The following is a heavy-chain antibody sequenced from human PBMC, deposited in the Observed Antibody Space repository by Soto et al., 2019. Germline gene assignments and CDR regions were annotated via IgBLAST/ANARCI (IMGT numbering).Heavy chain of an antibody. CDR3: AREQLPYYYDSSGYGYACDV. V-gene: IGHV1-3*01. D-gene: IGHD3-22*01. CDR1: GYTLTSYT. Sequence: ASVKVSCKASGYTLTSYTMHWVRQAPGQRLEWMGWINGGNGDTKYSQKVQGRVTITRDTSASTAYMELSSLRSEDTAVYYCAREQLPYYYDSSGYGYACDVWG. J-gene: IGHJ3*01. CDR2: INGGNGDT.